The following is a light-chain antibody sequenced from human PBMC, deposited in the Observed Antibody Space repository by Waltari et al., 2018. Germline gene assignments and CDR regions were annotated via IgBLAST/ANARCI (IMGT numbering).Light chain of an antibody. V-gene: IGLV8-61*01. CDR1: PGSVSPLNY. J-gene: IGLJ2*01. Sequence: QTVVTQEPSFSVSPGGTVTLTCGLSPGSVSPLNYPTWYQQPPGQPPRTLIHSTNTRSSGVPDRFSGSILGNKAALTITGAQADDESDYYCILDVGDGIWVFGGGTKLTVL. CDR3: ILDVGDGIWV. CDR2: STN.